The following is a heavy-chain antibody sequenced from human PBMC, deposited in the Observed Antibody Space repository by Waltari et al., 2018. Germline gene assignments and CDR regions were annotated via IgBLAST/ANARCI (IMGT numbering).Heavy chain of an antibody. Sequence: QVQLVQSGAEVKKPGSSVKVSCKASGGTFSSYTISWVRKAPGQGLEWMGRIIPILGIANYAQKFQGRVTITADKSTSTAYMELSSLRSEDTAVYYCARDRPRSYYDFWSGYSHWFDPWGQGTLVTVSS. V-gene: IGHV1-69*08. D-gene: IGHD3-3*01. J-gene: IGHJ5*02. CDR1: GGTFSSYT. CDR2: IIPILGIA. CDR3: ARDRPRSYYDFWSGYSHWFDP.